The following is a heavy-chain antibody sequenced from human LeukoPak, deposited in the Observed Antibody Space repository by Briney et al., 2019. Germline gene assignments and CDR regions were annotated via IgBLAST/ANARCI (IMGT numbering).Heavy chain of an antibody. CDR1: GFTFSSYE. CDR2: ISSSGSTI. D-gene: IGHD3-10*02. Sequence: GGSLRLSCAASGFTFSSYEMNWVRQAPGKGVEWVSYISSSGSTIDYADSVKGRFTISRDNAKNSLYLQMNSLRAEDTAVYYCAELGITMIGGLWGKGTTVTISS. V-gene: IGHV3-48*03. J-gene: IGHJ6*04. CDR3: AELGITMIGGL.